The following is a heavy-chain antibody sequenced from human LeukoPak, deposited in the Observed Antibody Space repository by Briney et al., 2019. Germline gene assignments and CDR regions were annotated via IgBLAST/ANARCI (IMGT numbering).Heavy chain of an antibody. D-gene: IGHD1-26*01. V-gene: IGHV3-23*01. CDR1: GFTFSSYA. J-gene: IGHJ4*02. CDR2: ISGSGVST. Sequence: GGSLRLSCVASGFTFSSYAMNWVRQAPGKRLEWVSTISGSGVSTYYADSVKGRFTISRDNSKNTVYLQMNSLRAEDTAVYYCAKGCRARDSRYYFDYWGQGTLVTVSS. CDR3: AKGCRARDSRYYFDY.